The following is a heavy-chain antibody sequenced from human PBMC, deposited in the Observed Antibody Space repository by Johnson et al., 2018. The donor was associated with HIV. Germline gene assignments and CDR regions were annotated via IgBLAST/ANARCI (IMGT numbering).Heavy chain of an antibody. Sequence: VQLVESGGGVVQPGRSLRLSCAASGFTFSSYWMSWVRQAPGKGLEWVANIKQDGGEKYYVDSVKGRFTISSDNAKDSLYLQMNSLRPDDTAVYYCARGGSSWYLRAFDIWGQGTMVTVSS. V-gene: IGHV3-7*05. CDR3: ARGGSSWYLRAFDI. CDR2: IKQDGGEK. D-gene: IGHD6-13*01. CDR1: GFTFSSYW. J-gene: IGHJ3*02.